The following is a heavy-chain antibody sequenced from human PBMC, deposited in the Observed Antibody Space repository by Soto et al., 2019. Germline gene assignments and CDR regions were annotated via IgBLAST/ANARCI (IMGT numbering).Heavy chain of an antibody. Sequence: SETLSLTCIVFGGSISSSSYYWGWIRQPPGKGLEWIGSIYYSGSTYYNPSLKSRVTISVDTSNNQFSLRLSSVTAADTAVYYCARLSIFGVARDGMDVWGQGTTVT. CDR2: IYYSGST. D-gene: IGHD3-3*01. CDR1: GGSISSSSYY. J-gene: IGHJ6*02. V-gene: IGHV4-39*01. CDR3: ARLSIFGVARDGMDV.